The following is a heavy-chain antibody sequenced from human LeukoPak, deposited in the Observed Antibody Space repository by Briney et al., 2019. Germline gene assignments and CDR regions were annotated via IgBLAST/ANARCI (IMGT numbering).Heavy chain of an antibody. V-gene: IGHV3-7*01. CDR1: GFTFSSYG. CDR2: VKQDGGEK. CDR3: ARVQVLGESLSSYRGMDV. J-gene: IGHJ6*02. D-gene: IGHD3-16*01. Sequence: GGSLRLSCAASGFTFSSYGMNWVRQAPGKGLEWVANVKQDGGEKSYVDSVKGRFTISRDNAKNSLYLQMNSLRAEDTAVYYCARVQVLGESLSSYRGMDVWGQGTTVTVSS.